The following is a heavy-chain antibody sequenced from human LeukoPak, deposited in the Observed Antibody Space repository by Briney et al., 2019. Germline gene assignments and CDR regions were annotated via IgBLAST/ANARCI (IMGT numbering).Heavy chain of an antibody. CDR2: IKQDGSEK. D-gene: IGHD3-10*01. CDR1: GFTFSSYW. J-gene: IGHJ4*02. CDR3: ATLPSSRGVIKTFDY. Sequence: GGSLRLSCAASGFTFSSYWMSWVRQAPGKGLERVANIKQDGSEKSYVDSVKGRFTISRDNAKNSLYLQMNSLRAEDTAVYYCATLPSSRGVIKTFDYWGQGTLVTVSS. V-gene: IGHV3-7*03.